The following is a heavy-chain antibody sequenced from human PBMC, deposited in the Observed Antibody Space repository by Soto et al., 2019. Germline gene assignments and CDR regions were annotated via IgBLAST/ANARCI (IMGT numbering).Heavy chain of an antibody. CDR1: GYTLTELS. D-gene: IGHD6-19*01. Sequence: GASVKVSCKVSGYTLTELSMHWVRQAPGKGLEWMGGFDPEDGETIYAQKFQGRVTMTEDTSTDTAYMELSRLRSEDTAVYCCATARWLVREFDYWGRGPLVPVSS. V-gene: IGHV1-24*01. J-gene: IGHJ4*02. CDR2: FDPEDGET. CDR3: ATARWLVREFDY.